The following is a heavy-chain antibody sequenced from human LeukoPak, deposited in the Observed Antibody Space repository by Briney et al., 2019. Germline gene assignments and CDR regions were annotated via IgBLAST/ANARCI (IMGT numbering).Heavy chain of an antibody. D-gene: IGHD6-19*01. CDR1: GFTFSSYW. Sequence: GGSLRLSCAVSGFTFSSYWMSWVRQAPGKGLEWVANIKQDGRDKYYADSVKGRFTISRDNSKNTLYLQMNSLRAEDTAVYYCASAVADFYYFDYWGQGTLVTVSS. V-gene: IGHV3-7*03. CDR2: IKQDGRDK. J-gene: IGHJ4*02. CDR3: ASAVADFYYFDY.